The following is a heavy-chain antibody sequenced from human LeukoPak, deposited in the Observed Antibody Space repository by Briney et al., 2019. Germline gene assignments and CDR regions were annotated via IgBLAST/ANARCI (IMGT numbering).Heavy chain of an antibody. D-gene: IGHD2-2*01. V-gene: IGHV3-21*01. CDR2: ISSSSSYI. CDR3: ARGPCSSTSC. CDR1: GFTFSSYS. J-gene: IGHJ4*02. Sequence: PGGSLRLSCAASGFTFSSYSMNWVRQAPGKVLEWVSSISSSSSYIYYADSVKGRFTISRDNAKNSLYLQTNSLRAEDTAVYYCARGPCSSTSCWGQGTLVTVSS.